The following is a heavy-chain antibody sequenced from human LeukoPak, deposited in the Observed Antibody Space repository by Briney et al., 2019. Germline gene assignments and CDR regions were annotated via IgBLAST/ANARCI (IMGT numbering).Heavy chain of an antibody. CDR1: GGSISSSSYY. J-gene: IGHJ4*02. Sequence: SETLCLTCTVSGGSISSSSYYWGWIRQPPGKGLEWIGSIYYSGSTYYNSSLKSRVTMSVDMSKNQFSLILTSVTAADTAVYYCARHLGSSGSYPFDYWGQGTLVTVSS. CDR3: ARHLGSSGSYPFDY. D-gene: IGHD3-10*01. CDR2: IYYSGST. V-gene: IGHV4-39*01.